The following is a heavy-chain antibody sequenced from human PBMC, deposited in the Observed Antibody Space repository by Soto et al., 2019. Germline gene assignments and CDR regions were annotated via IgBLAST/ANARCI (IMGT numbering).Heavy chain of an antibody. V-gene: IGHV3-30*18. CDR1: GFTFSSYG. CDR2: ISHDGSNK. J-gene: IGHJ4*02. CDR3: AQDSSCWYDGADY. Sequence: QVQLVESGGGVVQPGRSLRLSCAASGFTFSSYGMHWVRQAPGKGLELVAVISHDGSNKYYADSVKGRFAISRDNSKNTPYLQMNSLIVWDAAVYYFAQDSSCWYDGADYWGQGTLVTVSS. D-gene: IGHD6-13*01.